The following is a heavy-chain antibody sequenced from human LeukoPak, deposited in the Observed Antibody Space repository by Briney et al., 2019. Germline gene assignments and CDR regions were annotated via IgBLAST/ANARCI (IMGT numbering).Heavy chain of an antibody. CDR1: GFTFSSYA. Sequence: PGGSLRLSCAASGFTFSSYAMSWVRQAPGKGLEWVSAISGSGGSTYYAASVEGRFTISRDNSQNTLYLQMNSLRAEATAVYYCAKDLGRCPKGYYYYMDVWGKGTTVTVSS. CDR3: AKDLGRCPKGYYYYMDV. J-gene: IGHJ6*03. CDR2: ISGSGGST. V-gene: IGHV3-23*01. D-gene: IGHD2-15*01.